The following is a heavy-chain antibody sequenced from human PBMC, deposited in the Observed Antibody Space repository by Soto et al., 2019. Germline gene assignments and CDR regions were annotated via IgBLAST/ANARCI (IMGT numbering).Heavy chain of an antibody. Sequence: EVQLVESGGGLVKPGGSLRLSCAASGFTFSSYSMNWVRQAPGKGLEWVSSISSSSSYIYYADSVKGRFTISRDNAKNSMYLQMNSLRAEDTAVYYCARGRGRSSWDNYRGQGTLVTVSS. J-gene: IGHJ4*02. CDR3: ARGRGRSSWDNY. CDR2: ISSSSSYI. CDR1: GFTFSSYS. V-gene: IGHV3-21*01. D-gene: IGHD6-13*01.